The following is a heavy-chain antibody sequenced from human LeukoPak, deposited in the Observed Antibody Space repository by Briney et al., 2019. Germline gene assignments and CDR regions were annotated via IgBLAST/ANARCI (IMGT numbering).Heavy chain of an antibody. D-gene: IGHD6-19*01. V-gene: IGHV3-30*02. Sequence: GGSPRLSCAASGFTFSSYGMHWVRQAPGKGLEWVAFIRYDGSNKYYADSVKGRFTISRDNSKNTLYLQMDSLRAEDTAVYYCAKTKQWLMGLDYWGQGTLVTVSS. CDR2: IRYDGSNK. CDR1: GFTFSSYG. CDR3: AKTKQWLMGLDY. J-gene: IGHJ4*02.